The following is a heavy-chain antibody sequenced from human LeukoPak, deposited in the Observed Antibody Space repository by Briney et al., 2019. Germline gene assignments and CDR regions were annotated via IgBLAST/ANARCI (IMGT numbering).Heavy chain of an antibody. J-gene: IGHJ4*02. V-gene: IGHV3-21*01. D-gene: IGHD3-3*01. CDR1: GFTFSSYS. CDR2: MSSGSRYI. CDR3: ARDRPTGASRLFVVQ. Sequence: GGSLRLSCAASGFTFSSYSMTWVRQAPGKGLEWVSSMSSGSRYIYYADSVRGRFTISRDNAKNSLYLLMDSLRAEDTAVYYCARDRPTGASRLFVVQWGQGTLVTVSS.